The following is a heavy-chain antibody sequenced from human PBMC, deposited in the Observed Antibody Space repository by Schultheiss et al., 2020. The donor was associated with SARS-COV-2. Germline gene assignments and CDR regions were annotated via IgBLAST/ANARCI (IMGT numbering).Heavy chain of an antibody. CDR1: GGSISSGGYY. J-gene: IGHJ6*02. CDR2: IYYSGST. V-gene: IGHV4-31*03. Sequence: SETLSLTCTVSGGSISSGGYYWSWIRQHPGKGLEWIGYIYYSGSTYYNPSLKSRVTISVDTSKNQFSLKLSSVTAADTAVYYCARDLRQLWGTYYYGMDVWGQGTTVTVSS. CDR3: ARDLRQLWGTYYYGMDV. D-gene: IGHD5-18*01.